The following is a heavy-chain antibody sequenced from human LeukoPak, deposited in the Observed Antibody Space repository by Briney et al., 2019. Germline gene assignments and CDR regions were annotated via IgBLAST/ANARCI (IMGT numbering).Heavy chain of an antibody. D-gene: IGHD3-10*01. J-gene: IGHJ4*02. CDR1: GGSISSGSYY. CDR2: IYTSGST. Sequence: SQTLSLTCTVSGGSISSGSYYWSWIRQPAGKGLEWIGRIYTSGSTNYNPSLKSRVTISVDTSKNQFSLKLSSVTAADTAVYYCAGEVGAWFGELFSDYWGQGTLVTVSS. V-gene: IGHV4-61*02. CDR3: AGEVGAWFGELFSDY.